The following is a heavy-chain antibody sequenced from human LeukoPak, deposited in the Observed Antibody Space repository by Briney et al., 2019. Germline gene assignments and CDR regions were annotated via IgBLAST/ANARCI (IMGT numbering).Heavy chain of an antibody. J-gene: IGHJ5*02. CDR1: GGSISSYY. CDR2: IYSSGGT. CDR3: ARDREMYSSSSGFYP. D-gene: IGHD6-6*01. Sequence: PSETLSLICTVCGGSISSYYLSLIRQPPGKGLGWIGDIYSSGGTNYNPFLKSRVTISVDTSKNQFSLKLRSVTAADTAVYYCARDREMYSSSSGFYPCGQGTLGTVSS. V-gene: IGHV4-59*01.